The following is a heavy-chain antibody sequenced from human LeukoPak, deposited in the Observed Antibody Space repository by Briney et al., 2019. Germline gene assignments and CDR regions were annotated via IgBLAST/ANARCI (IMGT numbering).Heavy chain of an antibody. CDR1: GFTFSDYY. V-gene: IGHV3-11*06. D-gene: IGHD3-3*01. CDR3: ARFLGSPPFDY. Sequence: GGSLRLSCAASGFTFSDYYMSWIRQAPGKGLEWVSSISSSSSYIYYADSVKGRFTISRDNAKNSLYLQMNSLRAEDTAVYYCARFLGSPPFDYWGQGTLVTVSS. CDR2: ISSSSSYI. J-gene: IGHJ4*02.